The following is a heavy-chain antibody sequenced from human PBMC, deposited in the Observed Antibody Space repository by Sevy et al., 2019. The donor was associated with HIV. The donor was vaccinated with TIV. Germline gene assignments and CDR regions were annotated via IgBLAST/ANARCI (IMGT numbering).Heavy chain of an antibody. J-gene: IGHJ3*02. Sequence: GGSLRLSCSASGFTFSNYEMMWVRQAPGKGLEWISYISDSGSTRYHADSVKGRFTISRDNAKNALYLQMSSLRAEDPALYYCTRHYSLQYCSSTNCPPAAFDIWGQGTMVTVSS. V-gene: IGHV3-48*03. D-gene: IGHD2-2*01. CDR1: GFTFSNYE. CDR3: TRHYSLQYCSSTNCPPAAFDI. CDR2: ISDSGSTR.